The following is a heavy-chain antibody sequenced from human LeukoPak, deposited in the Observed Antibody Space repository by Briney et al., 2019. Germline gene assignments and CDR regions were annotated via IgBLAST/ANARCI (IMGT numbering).Heavy chain of an antibody. D-gene: IGHD4-17*01. V-gene: IGHV3-23*01. CDR3: ARAGRLQYGDYVAFDY. J-gene: IGHJ4*02. CDR2: ISGSGGST. CDR1: GFTFSSYA. Sequence: GGSLRLSCAASGFTFSSYAMSWVRQAPGKGLEWFSAISGSGGSTYYADSVKGRFTFSRDNAKNSLYLQMNSLRAEDTAVYYCARAGRLQYGDYVAFDYWGQGTLVTVSS.